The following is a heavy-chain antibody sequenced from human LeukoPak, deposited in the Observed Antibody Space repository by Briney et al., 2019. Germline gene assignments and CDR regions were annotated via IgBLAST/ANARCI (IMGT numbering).Heavy chain of an antibody. J-gene: IGHJ6*03. CDR1: GGSISSSSYY. CDR2: VYYSGST. Sequence: PSETLSLTCTVSGGSISSSSYYWGWIRQPPGKGLETIGSVYYSGSTYYNPSLKSRVTISVDTSKNQFSLKLSSVTAADTAVYYCARLYSSSPYYYYYYMDVWGKGTTVTVSS. D-gene: IGHD6-13*01. V-gene: IGHV4-39*01. CDR3: ARLYSSSPYYYYYYMDV.